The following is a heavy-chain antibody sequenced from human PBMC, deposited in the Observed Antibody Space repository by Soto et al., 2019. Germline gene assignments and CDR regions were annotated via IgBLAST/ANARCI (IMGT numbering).Heavy chain of an antibody. CDR1: GGSFSGYY. V-gene: IGHV4-34*01. J-gene: IGHJ5*02. Sequence: SETLSLTCAVYGGSFSGYYWSCIRQPPWKGLEWIGEINHSGSTNYNPSLKSRVTISVDTSKNQFSLKLSSVNAADTAVYYCARGRRYTSSWYHWFDPWGQGTLVTVSS. CDR3: ARGRRYTSSWYHWFDP. D-gene: IGHD6-13*01. CDR2: INHSGST.